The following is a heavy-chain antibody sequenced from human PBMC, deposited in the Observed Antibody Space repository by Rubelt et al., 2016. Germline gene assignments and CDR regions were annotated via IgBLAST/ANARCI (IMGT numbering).Heavy chain of an antibody. CDR3: ARGVGSPLDY. CDR1: GFTVSGTY. V-gene: IGHV3-53*05. J-gene: IGHJ4*02. D-gene: IGHD1-26*01. Sequence: CAVSGFTVSGTYMSWVRQAPGKGLEWVSVIYSGGSTYYADSVKGRFTISRDNSKNTLYLRMNSLRAEDTAVYYCARGVGSPLDYWGQGTLVTVSS. CDR2: IYSGGST.